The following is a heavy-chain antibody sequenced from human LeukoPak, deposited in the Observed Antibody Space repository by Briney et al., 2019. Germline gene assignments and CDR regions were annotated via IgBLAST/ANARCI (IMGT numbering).Heavy chain of an antibody. J-gene: IGHJ4*02. Sequence: ASVKVSCKASGYTFTGYYMHWVRQAPGQGLEWMGWINPNSGGTNSAQEFQGRVTMTRDTSISTAYMELGRLRSDDTAVYYCAGGGLSGQLDYWGQGTLVTVSS. CDR2: INPNSGGT. V-gene: IGHV1-2*02. D-gene: IGHD6-19*01. CDR1: GYTFTGYY. CDR3: AGGGLSGQLDY.